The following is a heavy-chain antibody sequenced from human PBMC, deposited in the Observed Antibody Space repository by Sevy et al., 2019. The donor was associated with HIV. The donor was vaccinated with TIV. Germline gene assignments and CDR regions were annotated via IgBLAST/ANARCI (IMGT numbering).Heavy chain of an antibody. CDR3: TKESLRGTYIRGDFDH. CDR2: IYFDGIIK. V-gene: IGHV3-33*03. CDR1: GFNFKPFG. J-gene: IGHJ4*02. Sequence: GGSLRPPCPAFGFNFKPFGLNWVRQAPGKGQECLPVIYFDGIIKNNAASVKGRFTIYRDNSKSLLFLQMNSLTPNDTAVYFCTKESLRGTYIRGDFDHWGQGTLVTVSS. D-gene: IGHD3-10*02.